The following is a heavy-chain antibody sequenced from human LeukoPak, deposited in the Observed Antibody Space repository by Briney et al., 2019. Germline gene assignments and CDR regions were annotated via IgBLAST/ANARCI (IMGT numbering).Heavy chain of an antibody. V-gene: IGHV5-51*01. Sequence: GESLKISCKGSGYSFTSYWFGWVRQMPGTGVEWMGIIYPGDSGTRYSPSFQGQVTISADTSISTAYLQWSSLKASDTAMYYCARHDNHMRSIHHDSSSWTSWFDPWGQGTLVTVSS. CDR1: GYSFTSYW. CDR3: ARHDNHMRSIHHDSSSWTSWFDP. CDR2: IYPGDSGT. J-gene: IGHJ5*02. D-gene: IGHD6-13*01.